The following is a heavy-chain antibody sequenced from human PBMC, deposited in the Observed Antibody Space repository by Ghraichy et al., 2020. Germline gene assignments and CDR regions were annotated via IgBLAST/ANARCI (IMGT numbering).Heavy chain of an antibody. Sequence: GGSLRLSCAASGFTFSSYAMHWVRQAPGKGLEWVAVISYDGSNKYYADSVKGRFTISRDNSKNTLYLQMNSLRAEDTAVYYCARVLGGYYGSGSYYYYYGMDVWGQGTTVTVSS. CDR3: ARVLGGYYGSGSYYYYYGMDV. CDR2: ISYDGSNK. J-gene: IGHJ6*02. CDR1: GFTFSSYA. V-gene: IGHV3-30*04. D-gene: IGHD3-10*01.